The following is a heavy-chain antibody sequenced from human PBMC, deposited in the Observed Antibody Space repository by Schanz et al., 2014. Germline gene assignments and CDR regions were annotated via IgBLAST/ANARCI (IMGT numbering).Heavy chain of an antibody. Sequence: EVQLLESGGGLVQPGGSLRLSCAASGFTFNSYAMTWVRQAPGKGLEWVSYICSSGNTIYYADSVKGRFTISRDNAKNSLYLQMNSLRAEDTAVYYGARGGARRFPVVPDAIQGLRGHYYYYYLDVWGKGTTVTVSS. CDR2: ICSSGNTI. CDR3: ARGGARRFPVVPDAIQGLRGHYYYYYLDV. J-gene: IGHJ6*03. D-gene: IGHD2-2*02. CDR1: GFTFNSYA. V-gene: IGHV3-48*03.